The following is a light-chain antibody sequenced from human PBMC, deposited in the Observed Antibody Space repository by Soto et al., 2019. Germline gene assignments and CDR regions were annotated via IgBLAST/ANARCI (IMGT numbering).Light chain of an antibody. CDR3: QQRSDWPPT. V-gene: IGKV3-11*01. Sequence: MVLTQAAGSLSLSPGERATLSCRASQSVGSYLAWFQQTPGQAPRLLIYDTSNRATGIPARFSGSGSGTDFTLTISSLETEDFAVYYCQQRSDWPPTFGQRTNVAIK. CDR1: QSVGSY. J-gene: IGKJ1*01. CDR2: DTS.